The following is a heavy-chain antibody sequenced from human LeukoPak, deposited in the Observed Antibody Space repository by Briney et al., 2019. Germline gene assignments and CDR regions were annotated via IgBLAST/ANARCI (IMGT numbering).Heavy chain of an antibody. J-gene: IGHJ4*02. CDR1: GGSISNYY. CDR2: VYYSGSP. Sequence: PSETLSLTCTVSGGSISNYYWSLIRQSPGKGLEWLGYVYYSGSPKYNPSLKSRVTISVDTSKNQFSLKLSSVTAADTAVYYCARHRHKATLSSIGYWGQGTLVTVSS. CDR3: ARHRHKATLSSIGY. V-gene: IGHV4-59*08. D-gene: IGHD5-18*01.